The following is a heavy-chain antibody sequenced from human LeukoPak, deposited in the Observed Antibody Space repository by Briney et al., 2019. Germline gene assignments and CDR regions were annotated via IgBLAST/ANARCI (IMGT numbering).Heavy chain of an antibody. Sequence: GGSLRLSCAASGFTFSSYAMHWVRQAPGKGLEWVAVISHDGSNKYYTDSVRGRFTISRDNSKNTLYLQMNSLRAEDTAVYYCARGPHEGAPDPSYWFDPWGQGTLVTVSS. CDR2: ISHDGSNK. CDR3: ARGPHEGAPDPSYWFDP. V-gene: IGHV3-30-3*01. D-gene: IGHD1-26*01. CDR1: GFTFSSYA. J-gene: IGHJ5*02.